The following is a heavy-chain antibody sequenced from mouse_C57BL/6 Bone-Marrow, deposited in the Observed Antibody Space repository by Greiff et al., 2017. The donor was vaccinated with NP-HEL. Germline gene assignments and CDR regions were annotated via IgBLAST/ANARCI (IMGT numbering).Heavy chain of an antibody. V-gene: IGHV14-4*01. CDR2: IDPENGDT. D-gene: IGHD1-1*01. CDR1: GFNIKDDY. CDR3: ITTVVATRAMDY. Sequence: DVKLQESGAELVRPGASVKLSCTASGFNIKDDYMHWVKQRPEQGLEWIGWIDPENGDTEYASKFQGKATITADTSSNTAYLQLSSLTSEDTAVYYCITTVVATRAMDYWGQGTSVTVSS. J-gene: IGHJ4*01.